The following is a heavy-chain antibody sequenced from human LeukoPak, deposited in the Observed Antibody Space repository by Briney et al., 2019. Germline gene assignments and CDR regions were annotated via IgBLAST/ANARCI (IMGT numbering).Heavy chain of an antibody. D-gene: IGHD2-2*01. Sequence: ASVKVSFKASGYTFTSYGISWVRQAPGQGLEWMGWISAYNGNTNYAQELQGRVTMTTDTSTSTAYMELRSLRSDDTAVYYCAREVVPAYFDYWGQGTLVTVSS. CDR2: ISAYNGNT. V-gene: IGHV1-18*04. CDR1: GYTFTSYG. CDR3: AREVVPAYFDY. J-gene: IGHJ4*02.